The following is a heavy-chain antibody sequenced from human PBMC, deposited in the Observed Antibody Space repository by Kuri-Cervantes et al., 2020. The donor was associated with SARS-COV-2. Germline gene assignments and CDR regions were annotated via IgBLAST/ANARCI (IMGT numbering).Heavy chain of an antibody. V-gene: IGHV4-39*07. CDR2: NYYSGST. D-gene: IGHD2/OR15-2a*01. J-gene: IGHJ6*02. CDR1: GGSISSSSYY. Sequence: SETLSLTCTVSGGSISSSSYYWGWIRQPPGKGLEWIGGNYYSGSTYYNPSLKSRVTISVDTSKNQFSLKLSSVTAADTAVYYCARGFYFFSGYYYYGMDVWGQGTTVTVSS. CDR3: ARGFYFFSGYYYYGMDV.